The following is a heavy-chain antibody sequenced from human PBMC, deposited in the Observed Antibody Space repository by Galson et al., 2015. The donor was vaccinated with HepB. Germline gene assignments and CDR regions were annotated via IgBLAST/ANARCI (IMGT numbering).Heavy chain of an antibody. Sequence: SLRLSCAASGFTVSSNYMSWVRQAPGKGLEWVSVIYSGGSTYYADSVKGRFTISRHNSKNTLYLQMNSLRAEDTAVYYCAKVRSSWTGAFDIWGQGTMVTVPS. V-gene: IGHV3-53*01. CDR1: GFTVSSNY. CDR2: IYSGGST. J-gene: IGHJ3*02. CDR3: AKVRSSWTGAFDI. D-gene: IGHD6-13*01.